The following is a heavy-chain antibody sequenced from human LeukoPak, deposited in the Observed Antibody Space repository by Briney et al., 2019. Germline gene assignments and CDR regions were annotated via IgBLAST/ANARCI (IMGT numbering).Heavy chain of an antibody. V-gene: IGHV1-46*01. J-gene: IGHJ4*02. Sequence: GASVKVSCKASGYIFTSNYIHWVRQAPGQGLEWMGMIYPRDSSTSYAQRFQDRVTVTRDTSTSTVHMELSGLRSEDTAVYYCARDQEGFDYWGQGTQVTVSS. CDR3: ARDQEGFDY. CDR1: GYIFTSNY. CDR2: IYPRDSST.